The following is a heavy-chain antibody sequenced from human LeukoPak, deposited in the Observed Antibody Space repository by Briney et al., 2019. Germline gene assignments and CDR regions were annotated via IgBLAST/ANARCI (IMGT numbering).Heavy chain of an antibody. D-gene: IGHD5-12*01. V-gene: IGHV4-4*09. CDR1: GGSISSYY. J-gene: IGHJ5*02. CDR2: IYTSGST. CDR3: ARHEGGLHP. Sequence: SETLSLTCTVSGGSISSYYWSWIRQPPGKGLEWIGYIYTSGSTNYNPSLKSRVTISVDTSKNQFFLKLSSVTAADTAVYYCARHEGGLHPWGQGTLVTVSS.